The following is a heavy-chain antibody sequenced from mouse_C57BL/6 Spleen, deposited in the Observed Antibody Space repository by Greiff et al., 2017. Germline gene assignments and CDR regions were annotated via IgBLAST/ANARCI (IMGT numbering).Heavy chain of an antibody. CDR3: ARWGCITTVVAPTGAMDY. V-gene: IGHV1-72*01. CDR1: GYTFTSYW. Sequence: SGAELVKPGASVKLSCKASGYTFTSYWMHWVKQRPGRGLEWIGRIDPNSGGTKYNEKFKSKATLTVDKPSSTAYMQLSSLTSEDSAVYYCARWGCITTVVAPTGAMDYWGQGTSVTVSS. CDR2: IDPNSGGT. D-gene: IGHD1-1*01. J-gene: IGHJ4*01.